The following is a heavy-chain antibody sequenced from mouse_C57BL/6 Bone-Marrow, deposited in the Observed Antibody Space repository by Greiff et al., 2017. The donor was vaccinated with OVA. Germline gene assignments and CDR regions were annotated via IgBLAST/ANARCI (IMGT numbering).Heavy chain of an antibody. V-gene: IGHV1-4*01. CDR2: INPSSGYT. CDR3: ARVHSDY. CDR1: GYTFTSYT. Sequence: QVHVKQSGAELARPGASVKMSCKASGYTFTSYTMHWVKQRPGQGLEWIGYINPSSGYTKYNQKFKDKATLTADKSSSTAYMQLSSLTSEDSAVYYCARVHSDYWGQGTTLTVSS. J-gene: IGHJ2*01.